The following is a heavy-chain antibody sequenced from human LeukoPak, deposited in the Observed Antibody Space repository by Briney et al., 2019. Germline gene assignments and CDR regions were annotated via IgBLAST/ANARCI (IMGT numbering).Heavy chain of an antibody. CDR2: IIPIFGTA. V-gene: IGHV1-69*13. D-gene: IGHD1-1*01. CDR1: GYTFTSYG. J-gene: IGHJ4*02. CDR3: ATLGNWNDGPYYFDY. Sequence: SVKVSCKASGYTFTSYGISWVRQAPGQGLEWMGGIIPIFGTANYAQKFQGSVTITADESTSTAYMELSSLRSEDTAVYYCATLGNWNDGPYYFDYWGQGTLVTVSS.